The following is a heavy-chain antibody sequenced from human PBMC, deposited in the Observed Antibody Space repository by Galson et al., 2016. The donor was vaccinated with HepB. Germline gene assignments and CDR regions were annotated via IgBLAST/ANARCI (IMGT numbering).Heavy chain of an antibody. CDR1: GLSFTKYD. V-gene: IGHV3-13*01. CDR3: ARGDSSYSGMDV. Sequence: SLRLSCAASGLSFTKYDMHWVRQATGKGLEWVAAIGTTGDTYYSGSVKGRFTISRDNAKTSLFLQMNSLRAGDTAVYYCARGDSSYSGMDVWGQGTAVTVSS. J-gene: IGHJ6*02. CDR2: IGTTGDT. D-gene: IGHD6-6*01.